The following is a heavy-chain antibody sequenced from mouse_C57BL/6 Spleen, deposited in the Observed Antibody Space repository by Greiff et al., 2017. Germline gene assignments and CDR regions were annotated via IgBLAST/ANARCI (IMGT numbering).Heavy chain of an antibody. CDR1: GYTFTSYW. Sequence: QVQLKQPGAELVKPGASVTMSCKASGYTFTSYWITWVKQRPGQGLEWIGGIYPGSGSTNYNEKFKSKATLTVDTPSITASMQLSSLTTEDSAVYYCARTDGDYFDYWGQGTTLTVSS. CDR2: IYPGSGST. CDR3: ARTDGDYFDY. J-gene: IGHJ2*01. D-gene: IGHD2-3*01. V-gene: IGHV1-55*01.